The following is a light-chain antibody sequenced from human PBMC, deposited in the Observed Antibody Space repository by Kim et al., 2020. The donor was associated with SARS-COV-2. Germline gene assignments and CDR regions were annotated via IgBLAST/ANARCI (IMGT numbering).Light chain of an antibody. CDR2: EVN. J-gene: IGLJ1*01. CDR3: SSYAGTSGYV. CDR1: SSDVGVYKY. Sequence: GQSVTISCNGTSSDVGVYKYVSWYQQHPGKAPKLMIFEVNERPSGVPDRFSGSKSGNTASLTVSGLQAEDEADYYCSSYAGTSGYVFGTGTKVTVL. V-gene: IGLV2-8*01.